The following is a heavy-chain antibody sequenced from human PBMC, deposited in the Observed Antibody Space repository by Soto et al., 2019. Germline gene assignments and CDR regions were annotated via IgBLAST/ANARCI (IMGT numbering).Heavy chain of an antibody. CDR3: ARDSDYNWNYIFGFAP. V-gene: IGHV3-21*01. J-gene: IGHJ5*02. D-gene: IGHD1-7*01. CDR2: ISSSSSYI. Sequence: GGSLRLSCXASGFTFSSYSMNWVRQAPGKGLEWVSSISSSSSYIYYADSVKGRFTISRDNAKNSLYLQMNSLRAEDTAVYYCARDSDYNWNYIFGFAPWGQGTLVTVSS. CDR1: GFTFSSYS.